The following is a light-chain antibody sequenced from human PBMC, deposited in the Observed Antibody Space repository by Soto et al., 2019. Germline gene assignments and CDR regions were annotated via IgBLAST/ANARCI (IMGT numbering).Light chain of an antibody. CDR2: LEGSGSY. V-gene: IGLV4-60*02. J-gene: IGLJ3*02. Sequence: QAVVTQSSSASASLGSSVKLTCTLSSLHSSYIIAWHQQKPGNAPRYLMKLEGSGSYNKGSGVPDRFSGSSSGADRYLTISNLQFEDEADYYCETWDSNTHVFGGGTKVTVL. CDR3: ETWDSNTHV. CDR1: SLHSSYI.